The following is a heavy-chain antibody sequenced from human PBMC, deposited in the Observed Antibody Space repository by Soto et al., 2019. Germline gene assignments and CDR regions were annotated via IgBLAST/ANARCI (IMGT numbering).Heavy chain of an antibody. Sequence: PGGSLRLSFVGSGFTFSTYWLSWVRQAPGKGLEWVGNIKEDGSDKNYVDSVKGRFTMSRDNAQKSLYLQMRSLRAEDTAVYYCAREIVGANALYDXWGQGTQVTVSX. J-gene: IGHJ4*02. CDR1: GFTFSTYW. CDR3: AREIVGANALYDX. V-gene: IGHV3-7*03. D-gene: IGHD1-26*01. CDR2: IKEDGSDK.